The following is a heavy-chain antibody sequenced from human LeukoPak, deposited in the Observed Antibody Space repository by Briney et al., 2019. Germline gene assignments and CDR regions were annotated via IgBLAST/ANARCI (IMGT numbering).Heavy chain of an antibody. Sequence: SAGSLRLSCAASGFTFSDYYMSWIRQAPGKGLEWISYIRSSGSTIYYADSVKGRFTIPRDNAKNSLYLQMNSLRAEYTAVYYCARVDCSSTSCYEFDYWGQRTLVTVSS. J-gene: IGHJ4*02. CDR1: GFTFSDYY. D-gene: IGHD2-2*01. CDR2: IRSSGSTI. CDR3: ARVDCSSTSCYEFDY. V-gene: IGHV3-11*04.